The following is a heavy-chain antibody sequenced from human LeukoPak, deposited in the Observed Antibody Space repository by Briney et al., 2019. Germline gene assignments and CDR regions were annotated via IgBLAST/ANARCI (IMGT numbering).Heavy chain of an antibody. CDR1: GGSISSSSYY. J-gene: IGHJ4*02. D-gene: IGHD3-22*01. CDR2: IYYSGST. Sequence: SETLSLTCTVSGGSISSSSYYWGWIRQPPGKGLEWIGSIYYSGSTYYNPSLKSRVAISVDTSKNQFSLKLSSVTAADTAVYYCARVGEFVYDSSGYSLDYWGQGALVTVSS. CDR3: ARVGEFVYDSSGYSLDY. V-gene: IGHV4-39*07.